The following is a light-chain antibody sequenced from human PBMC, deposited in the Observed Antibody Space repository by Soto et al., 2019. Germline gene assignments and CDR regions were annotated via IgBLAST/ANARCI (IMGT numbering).Light chain of an antibody. Sequence: QSVLAQPASVSGSPGQSITISCTGTSSDIGGYKYVSWYQQHPGKAPKLIIYEVTNRPSGVSDRFSGSKSGNTASLTISGLQAEDEADYYRSSYTISSTLLLFGGGTQRTVL. CDR2: EVT. CDR3: SSYTISSTLLL. CDR1: SSDIGGYKY. V-gene: IGLV2-14*01. J-gene: IGLJ2*01.